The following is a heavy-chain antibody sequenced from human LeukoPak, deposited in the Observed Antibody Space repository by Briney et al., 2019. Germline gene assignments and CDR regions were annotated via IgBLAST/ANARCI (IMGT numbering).Heavy chain of an antibody. CDR2: IIPILGIA. CDR1: GGTFSSYT. J-gene: IGHJ4*02. D-gene: IGHD3-16*01. Sequence: SVKVSCKASGGTFSSYTISWVRQAPGQGLEWMGRIIPILGIANYAQKFQGRVTITADKSTSTAYMELSSLRSEDTAVYYCARGQIMITFGGVAPLCYFDYWGQGTLVTVSS. V-gene: IGHV1-69*02. CDR3: ARGQIMITFGGVAPLCYFDY.